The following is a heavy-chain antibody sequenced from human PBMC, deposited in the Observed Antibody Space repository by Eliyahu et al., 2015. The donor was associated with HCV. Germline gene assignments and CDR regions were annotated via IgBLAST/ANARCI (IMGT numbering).Heavy chain of an antibody. CDR2: IFFSNDEK. CDR3: ARMERLWFGTYYFDY. CDR1: GFSLSNARMG. J-gene: IGHJ4*02. V-gene: IGHV2-26*01. D-gene: IGHD3-10*01. Sequence: QVTLKESGPVLVKPTETLTLTCTVSGFSLSNARMGVSWIRQPPGKALEWLAHIFFSNDEKSYSTSLKSRLTISKDTSKSQVVLTMTNMDPVDTATYYCARMERLWFGTYYFDYWGQGTLVTVSS.